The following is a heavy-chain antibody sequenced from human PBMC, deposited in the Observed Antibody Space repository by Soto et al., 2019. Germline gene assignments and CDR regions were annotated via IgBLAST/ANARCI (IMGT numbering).Heavy chain of an antibody. CDR2: ISAYNGNT. Sequence: QVQLVQSGAEVQKPGASVKVSCKASGFTFTSYGFYWVRQAPGQGLEWMGWISAYNGNTNYAQKLQGRVTMTTDTSTSTDYMELRSLTSDDTAVYYCARAAYCSCWPWDPPDYWGQGTLVTVSS. CDR3: ARAAYCSCWPWDPPDY. D-gene: IGHD6-19*01. V-gene: IGHV1-18*01. CDR1: GFTFTSYG. J-gene: IGHJ4*02.